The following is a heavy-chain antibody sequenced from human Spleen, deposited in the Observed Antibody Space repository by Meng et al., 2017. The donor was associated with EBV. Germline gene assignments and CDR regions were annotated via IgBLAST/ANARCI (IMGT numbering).Heavy chain of an antibody. V-gene: IGHV4-39*07. CDR3: AALSYASGGYNTGDY. CDR1: GGSISGSTCY. J-gene: IGHJ4*02. Sequence: QLQLQESGPALVKPSXTLSLTCSVSGGSISGSTCYWGWVRQPPGKGLEWIGCIFDSGSTYYNPSLKSRVTLSVDTSKNQFSLQLRSMTAADTAVYYCAALSYASGGYNTGDYWGQGTLGTVSS. D-gene: IGHD3-10*01. CDR2: IFDSGST.